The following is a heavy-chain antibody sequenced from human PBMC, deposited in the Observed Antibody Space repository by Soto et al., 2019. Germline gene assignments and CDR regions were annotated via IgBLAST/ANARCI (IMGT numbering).Heavy chain of an antibody. CDR1: GFTFSDYS. CDR2: ISSTSTFI. D-gene: IGHD4-17*01. V-gene: IGHV3-21*01. J-gene: IGHJ4*02. Sequence: SLRLSCAASGFTFSDYSVNWVRQAPGKGLEWVSSISSTSTFIYYADSVRGRFTISRDNAKNSLYLQMNSLRAEDTAAYYCTRVSGDYGTLSDYWGRGTLVTVSS. CDR3: TRVSGDYGTLSDY.